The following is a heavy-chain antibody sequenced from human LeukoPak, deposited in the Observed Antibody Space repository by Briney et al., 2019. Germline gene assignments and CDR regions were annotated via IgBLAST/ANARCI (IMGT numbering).Heavy chain of an antibody. D-gene: IGHD5-12*01. CDR3: ALDAGYLGVY. CDR1: GGTFISYA. Sequence: SVTVSFKASGGTFISYAISWVRQAPGQGLEWMGGIIPIFGTANYAQKFQGRVTITTDESTSTAYMELSSLRSEDTAVYYCALDAGYLGVYWGQGTLVTVSS. J-gene: IGHJ4*02. V-gene: IGHV1-69*05. CDR2: IIPIFGTA.